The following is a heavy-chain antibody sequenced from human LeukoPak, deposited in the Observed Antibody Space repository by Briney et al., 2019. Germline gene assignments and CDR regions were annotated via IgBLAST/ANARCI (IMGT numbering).Heavy chain of an antibody. Sequence: GGSLRLSCAASGFTFSDYYMSWIRQAPGKGLEWVSYISSSGSTIYYANSVKGRFTISRDNAKNSLYLQMNSLRAEDTAIYYCVRDRGTYRPIDYWGQGTLVTVSS. D-gene: IGHD1-26*01. J-gene: IGHJ4*02. V-gene: IGHV3-11*01. CDR1: GFTFSDYY. CDR2: ISSSGSTI. CDR3: VRDRGTYRPIDY.